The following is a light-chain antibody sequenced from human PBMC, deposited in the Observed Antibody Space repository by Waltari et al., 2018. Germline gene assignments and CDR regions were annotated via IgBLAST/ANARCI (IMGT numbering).Light chain of an antibody. Sequence: QSALTQTATLSGSPGQSITISCTGTSSDVVSYHLVSWYQQHPGKAPTLIIYDVNKRPSGVSNRFSGSKSGNTASLTISGLQAADEADYYCCSYAGSAISVFGGGTRLTVL. CDR3: CSYAGSAISV. CDR2: DVN. V-gene: IGLV2-23*02. J-gene: IGLJ3*02. CDR1: SSDVVSYHL.